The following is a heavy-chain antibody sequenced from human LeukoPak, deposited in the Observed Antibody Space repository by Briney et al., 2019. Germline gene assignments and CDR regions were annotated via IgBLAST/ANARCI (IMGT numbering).Heavy chain of an antibody. D-gene: IGHD2-2*01. CDR3: ARGGYCSSTSCYVFDS. V-gene: IGHV4-4*02. J-gene: IGHJ4*02. CDR2: IYHSGST. CDR1: GGSIISSNW. Sequence: PSGPLSLTCAVSGGSIISSNWWSWVRQPPGKGLEWIGEIYHSGSTNYNPSLKSRVTISVDKSKSQFSLELTPVTAADTALYYCARGGYCSSTSCYVFDSWGQGTLVTVSS.